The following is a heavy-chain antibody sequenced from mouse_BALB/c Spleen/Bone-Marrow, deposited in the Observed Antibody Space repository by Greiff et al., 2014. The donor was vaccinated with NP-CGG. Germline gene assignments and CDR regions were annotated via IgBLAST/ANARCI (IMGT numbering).Heavy chain of an antibody. CDR1: GFNIKDTY. Sequence: EVQLQQSGAELVKPGASVKLSCTASGFNIKDTYMHWVKQRPEQGLEWIGRIYPANGNTKYDPKFQGKATITADTSSNTAYLQLSSLTAEDTAVYYCATTDSSGVFAYWGQGTLVTVSA. D-gene: IGHD3-2*01. V-gene: IGHV14-3*02. CDR2: IYPANGNT. J-gene: IGHJ3*01. CDR3: ATTDSSGVFAY.